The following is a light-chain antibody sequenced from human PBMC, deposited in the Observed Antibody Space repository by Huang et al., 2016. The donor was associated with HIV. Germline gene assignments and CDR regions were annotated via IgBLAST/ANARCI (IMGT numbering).Light chain of an antibody. CDR1: QGISGSH. CDR2: GAS. Sequence: ETVLTQSPGTLSLSPGERATLSCRASQGISGSHLAWYQQKPGQAPRLLIYGASSRATGIPDRFIGSGSGTDFTLTISRLEPEDLAVYFCQQYDNSPWTFGQGTKVEVK. V-gene: IGKV3-20*01. CDR3: QQYDNSPWT. J-gene: IGKJ1*01.